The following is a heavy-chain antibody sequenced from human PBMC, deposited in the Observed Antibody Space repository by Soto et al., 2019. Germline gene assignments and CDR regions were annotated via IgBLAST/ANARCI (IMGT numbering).Heavy chain of an antibody. Sequence: GASVKVCCKASGYTFTSYYMHWVRQAPGQGLEWMGIINPSGGSTSYAQKFQGRVTMTRDTSTSTAYMELSSLRSEDTAVYYCARGLGYSSSWYLSYYFDYWGQGTLVTVSS. V-gene: IGHV1-46*01. CDR1: GYTFTSYY. CDR3: ARGLGYSSSWYLSYYFDY. J-gene: IGHJ4*02. D-gene: IGHD6-13*01. CDR2: INPSGGST.